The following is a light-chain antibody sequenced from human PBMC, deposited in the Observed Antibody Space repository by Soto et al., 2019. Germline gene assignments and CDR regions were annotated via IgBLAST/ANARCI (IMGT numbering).Light chain of an antibody. V-gene: IGKV3-15*01. Sequence: EIVMTQSPATLSVSPGERATLSCRASQSVSSNLAWYQQKPGQAPRLLIYGASTRATGIPARFSGSGSGTEFTPTISSLQSEDFAVYYCQQYNNWPPLTFGQGTRLEI. J-gene: IGKJ5*01. CDR1: QSVSSN. CDR2: GAS. CDR3: QQYNNWPPLT.